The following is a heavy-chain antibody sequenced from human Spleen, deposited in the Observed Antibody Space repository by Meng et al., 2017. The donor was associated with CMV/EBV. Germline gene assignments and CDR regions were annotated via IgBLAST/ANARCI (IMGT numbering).Heavy chain of an antibody. CDR3: ARVLLAGMRADYYYGMDV. J-gene: IGHJ6*02. CDR2: INPNSGGT. V-gene: IGHV1-2*02. Sequence: ASVKVSCKASGYTFTGYYMHWVRQAPGQGLEWMGWINPNSGGTNYAQKFQGRVTLTRDTSINTAYMELSRLRSDDTAVYYCARVLLAGMRADYYYGMDVWGQGTTVTVSS. CDR1: GYTFTGYY. D-gene: IGHD2-8*01.